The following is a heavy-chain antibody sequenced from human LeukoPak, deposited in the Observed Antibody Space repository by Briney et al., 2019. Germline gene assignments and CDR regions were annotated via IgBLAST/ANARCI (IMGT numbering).Heavy chain of an antibody. J-gene: IGHJ6*03. CDR3: ARSSEGRYYYDSSGFSYYYYYMDV. V-gene: IGHV4-59*11. Sequence: PSETLSLTCTVSAGAISSHYWSWIPQPPGKGLEWIGYIYYSGSTYYNPSLRSRVTTSVDTPNKQFSLKRSSVCAADTAVYYCARSSEGRYYYDSSGFSYYYYYMDVWGKGTTVTIS. CDR2: IYYSGST. CDR1: AGAISSHY. D-gene: IGHD3-22*01.